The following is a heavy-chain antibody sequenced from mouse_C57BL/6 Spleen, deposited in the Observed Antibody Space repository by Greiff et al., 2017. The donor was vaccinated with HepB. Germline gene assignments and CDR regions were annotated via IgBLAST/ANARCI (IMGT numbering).Heavy chain of an antibody. CDR2: IDPEDGDT. J-gene: IGHJ3*01. D-gene: IGHD1-1*02. CDR1: GFNIKDYY. Sequence: VHVKQSGAELVRPGASVKLSCTASGFNIKDYYMHWVKQRPEQGLEWIGRIDPEDGDTEYAPKFQGKATMTADTSSNTAYLQLSSLTSEDTAVYYCTTTMGGGFAYWGQGTLVTVSA. V-gene: IGHV14-1*01. CDR3: TTTMGGGFAY.